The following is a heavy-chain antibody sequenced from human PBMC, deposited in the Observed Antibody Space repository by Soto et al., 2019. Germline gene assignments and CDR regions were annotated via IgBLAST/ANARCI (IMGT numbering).Heavy chain of an antibody. J-gene: IGHJ5*02. Sequence: SXTLSLTSAVYNGPKSSSSWWTWVRHAPCKGLQCIGEIYHVGITNYNPSLRSRVSMSVDKSNYEFSLSLTSVTAADTAVYYCATLPPRIVEVFTEMPTWGQGILVTVSS. V-gene: IGHV4-4*02. CDR3: ATLPPRIVEVFTEMPT. CDR1: NGPKSSSSW. CDR2: IYHVGIT. D-gene: IGHD2-21*01.